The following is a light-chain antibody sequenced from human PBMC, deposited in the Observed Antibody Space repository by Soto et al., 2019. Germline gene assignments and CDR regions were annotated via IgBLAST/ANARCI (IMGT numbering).Light chain of an antibody. CDR2: DAS. V-gene: IGKV3-11*01. Sequence: EIVLTQSPATLSLSPGERATLSCRARQSVSSYLAWYQQKPGQAPRRLIYDASNRATGIPARFSGSGSGTDFTLTISSLEPEDFAVYYCQQRSNWPPWYTFGQGTKLEI. CDR1: QSVSSY. J-gene: IGKJ2*01. CDR3: QQRSNWPPWYT.